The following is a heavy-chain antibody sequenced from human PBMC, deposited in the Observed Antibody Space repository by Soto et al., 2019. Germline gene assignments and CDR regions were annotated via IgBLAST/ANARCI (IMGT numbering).Heavy chain of an antibody. CDR3: ARSTNGYGDRH. J-gene: IGHJ4*02. V-gene: IGHV1-8*01. CDR1: GYTFTSYD. Sequence: QVQLVQSGAEVKKPGASVKVSCKASGYTFTSYDINWVRQATGQGPEWMGWMNPNSGNTGYAQKFQXXVTMTSNTSRSTAYMELSRLRSEDTAVYYCARSTNGYGDRHWGQGTRVTVSS. D-gene: IGHD4-17*01. CDR2: MNPNSGNT.